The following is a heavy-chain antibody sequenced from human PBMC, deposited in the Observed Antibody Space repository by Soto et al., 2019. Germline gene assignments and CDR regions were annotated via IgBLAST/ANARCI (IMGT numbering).Heavy chain of an antibody. CDR3: VREDILGARSFDS. V-gene: IGHV3-48*02. CDR1: GFTVGGYM. CDR2: ISSLSSPR. J-gene: IGHJ4*02. Sequence: PGGSLELSCAASGFTVGGYMMNGVRQAPGKGLEWISYISSLSSPRYYAESVEGRFIISRNNAKNSLYLQMNSLRDEDTAVYFCVREDILGARSFDSWGQGTPVTVSS. D-gene: IGHD1-26*01.